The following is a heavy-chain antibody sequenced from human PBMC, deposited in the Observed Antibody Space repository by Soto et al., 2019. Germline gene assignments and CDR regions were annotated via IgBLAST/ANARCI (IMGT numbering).Heavy chain of an antibody. J-gene: IGHJ4*02. Sequence: GGSLRLSCAASGFTFSSYAMHWVRQAPGKGLEWVAVISYDGSNKYYADSVKGRFTISRDNSKNTLYLQMNSLRAEDTAVYYCARAGGITIFGVVIALDYWGQRTLVTVSS. CDR2: ISYDGSNK. D-gene: IGHD3-3*01. CDR1: GFTFSSYA. CDR3: ARAGGITIFGVVIALDY. V-gene: IGHV3-30-3*01.